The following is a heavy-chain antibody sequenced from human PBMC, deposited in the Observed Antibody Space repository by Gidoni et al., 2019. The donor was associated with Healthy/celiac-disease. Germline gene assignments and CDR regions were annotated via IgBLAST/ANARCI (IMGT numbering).Heavy chain of an antibody. Sequence: QVQLQESGPGLVKPSQTLSLTCTVPGGSISSGSYYWSWIRQPAGKGLEWIGRIYTSGSTNYNPSLKSRVTISVDTSKNQFSLKLSSVTAADTAVYYCARYSGSYYVGYYFDYWGQGTLVTVSS. D-gene: IGHD1-26*01. CDR3: ARYSGSYYVGYYFDY. CDR2: IYTSGST. J-gene: IGHJ4*02. CDR1: GGSISSGSYY. V-gene: IGHV4-61*02.